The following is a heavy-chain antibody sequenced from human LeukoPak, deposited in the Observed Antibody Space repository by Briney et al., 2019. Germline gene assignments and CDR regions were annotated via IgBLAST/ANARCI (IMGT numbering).Heavy chain of an antibody. J-gene: IGHJ6*02. CDR2: ISYDGSNK. D-gene: IGHD3-10*01. CDR1: GFTFSSYA. V-gene: IGHV3-30-3*01. CDR3: ARDLGSAPGPYYYYGMDV. Sequence: GGSLRLSCAASGFTFSSYAMHWVRQAPGKRLEWVAGISYDGSNKYYADSVKGRFTISRDNSKNTLYLRMNSLRAEDTAVYYCARDLGSAPGPYYYYGMDVWGQGTTVTVSS.